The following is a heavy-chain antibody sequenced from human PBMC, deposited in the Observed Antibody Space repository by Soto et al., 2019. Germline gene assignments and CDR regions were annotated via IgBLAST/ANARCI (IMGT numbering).Heavy chain of an antibody. CDR2: LYYTGST. V-gene: IGHV4-59*01. Sequence: QVQLQESGPGLVKPSETLSLTCTVSGASISSYYWSWIRQPPGKGLEWIGYLYYTGSTNYNPSLKSRVTMSIDTSKSHFSLKLSSVTAADTAVYYCAREGLGGTYDYWGQGTLVTVSS. J-gene: IGHJ4*02. D-gene: IGHD3-16*01. CDR1: GASISSYY. CDR3: AREGLGGTYDY.